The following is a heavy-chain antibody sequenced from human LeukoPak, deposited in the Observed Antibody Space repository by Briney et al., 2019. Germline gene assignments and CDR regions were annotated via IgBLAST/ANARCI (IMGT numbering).Heavy chain of an antibody. CDR1: VFTFSDYY. Sequence: PGGSLRLSCVASVFTFSDYYMSWIRQAPGKGLEWVSYISSSSTYSSYADSVKGRFTISRDNAKNSLYLQMNSLRAEDTAVYYCARVMIGTVNWFDPWGQGTLVTVSS. CDR2: ISSSSTYS. V-gene: IGHV3-11*06. CDR3: ARVMIGTVNWFDP. D-gene: IGHD3-22*01. J-gene: IGHJ5*02.